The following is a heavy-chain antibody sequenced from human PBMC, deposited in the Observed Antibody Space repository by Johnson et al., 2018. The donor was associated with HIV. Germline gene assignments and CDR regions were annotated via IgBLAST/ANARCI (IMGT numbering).Heavy chain of an antibody. J-gene: IGHJ3*02. D-gene: IGHD5-24*01. Sequence: MQLVESGGGLVQPGGSPTLSCAAPGFSVSSYYMTWVRQAPGKGLDWVSVISSGGDTYYADSVRGRFSISRDNSKNTLYLQMNRLRAEDTAVYYCVRACRDGYTCDAFDIWGQGTMVTVSS. CDR2: ISSGGDT. CDR3: VRACRDGYTCDAFDI. CDR1: GFSVSSYY. V-gene: IGHV3-66*01.